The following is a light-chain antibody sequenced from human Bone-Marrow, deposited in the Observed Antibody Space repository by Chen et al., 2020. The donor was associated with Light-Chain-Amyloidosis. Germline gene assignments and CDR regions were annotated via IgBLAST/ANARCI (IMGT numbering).Light chain of an antibody. CDR1: DLPTKY. J-gene: IGLJ2*01. Sequence: SYELTQQPSVSVSPGQTARITCSGDDLPTKYAYWYQQKPGQAPVLVIHRDTKRPSGISVRFSGSSSATTATLNNRGVRAEDEADHQSLSADSSGTSEVIFGGGSKLTVL. CDR2: RDT. CDR3: LSADSSGTSEVI. V-gene: IGLV3-25*03.